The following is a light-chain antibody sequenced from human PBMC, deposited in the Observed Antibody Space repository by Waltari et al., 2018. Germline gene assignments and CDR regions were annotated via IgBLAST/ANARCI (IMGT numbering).Light chain of an antibody. CDR3: ATWDDSLNTPV. Sequence: QSVLTQPPSVSGAPGQRGTISCSGTTSNIGSQTMSWHPHVPGTAPTNLIYGISRRPHGVPDRFSGSKSATSASLDINGLHSDDEAVYYCATWDDSLNTPVFGGGTKVTVL. V-gene: IGLV1-44*01. CDR1: TSNIGSQT. CDR2: GIS. J-gene: IGLJ3*02.